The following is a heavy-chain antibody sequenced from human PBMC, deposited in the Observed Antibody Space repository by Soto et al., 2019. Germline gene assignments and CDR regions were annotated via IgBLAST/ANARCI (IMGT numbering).Heavy chain of an antibody. CDR2: IHYSGTT. D-gene: IGHD2-8*01. CDR3: ARYNSYAIDY. V-gene: IGHV4-59*01. Sequence: SETLSLTCTVSGTSISSYYWSWIRQPPGKGLEWIANIHYSGTTNYNPSLASRVTLSVDTSKNQFSLKMTSVTTADRAMYFCARYNSYAIDYWGRGTLVTVSS. CDR1: GTSISSYY. J-gene: IGHJ4*02.